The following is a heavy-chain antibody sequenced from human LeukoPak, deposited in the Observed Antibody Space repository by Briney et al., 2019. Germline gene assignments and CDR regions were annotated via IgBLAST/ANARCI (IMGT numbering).Heavy chain of an antibody. CDR1: GGSISSDDYH. V-gene: IGHV4-61*02. CDR3: TRFTDLDDVFDI. Sequence: SETLSLTCTVSGGSISSDDYHWSWIRQPAGKGLEWIGRIYTSGSTNYNPSLKSRITISVDTSKNQFSLKLSSVTAADTAVYYCTRFTDLDDVFDIWGHGTMVTVSS. CDR2: IYTSGST. J-gene: IGHJ3*02.